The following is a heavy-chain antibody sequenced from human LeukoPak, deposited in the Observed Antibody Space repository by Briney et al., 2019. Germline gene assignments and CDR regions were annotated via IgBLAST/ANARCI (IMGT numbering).Heavy chain of an antibody. Sequence: ASVKVSCKASGATFSSYAISWVRQAPGQRLEWMGIINPSGGSTSYAQKFQGRVTMTRDMSTSTVYMELSSLRSEDTAVYYCARVPYCGGDCYSNDAFDIWGQGTMVTVSS. V-gene: IGHV1-46*01. CDR1: GATFSSYA. J-gene: IGHJ3*02. CDR3: ARVPYCGGDCYSNDAFDI. D-gene: IGHD2-21*02. CDR2: INPSGGST.